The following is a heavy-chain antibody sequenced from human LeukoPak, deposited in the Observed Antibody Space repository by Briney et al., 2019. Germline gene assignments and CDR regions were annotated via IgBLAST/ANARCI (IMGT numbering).Heavy chain of an antibody. J-gene: IGHJ4*02. D-gene: IGHD5-12*01. Sequence: ASVKVSCKASGGTFSSYAISWVRQAPGQGLEWMGGIIPIFGTANYAQKFQGRVTITADESTSTAYMELSSLRSEDTAVYYCARVSPKGDSGYDDYWGQGTLVTVSS. CDR3: ARVSPKGDSGYDDY. CDR1: GGTFSSYA. V-gene: IGHV1-69*13. CDR2: IIPIFGTA.